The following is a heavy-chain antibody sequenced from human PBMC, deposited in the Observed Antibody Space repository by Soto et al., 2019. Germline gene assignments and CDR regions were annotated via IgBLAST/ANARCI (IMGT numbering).Heavy chain of an antibody. CDR3: SRILVRAAITD. CDR2: IYYSGST. Sequence: SDTLSLTCTVSGGSISSYNWSWFRQPPGKGLEWIGYIYYSGSTNYNPSLKSRVTISVDTSKNQFSLKLSSVTAADTAEYYCSRILVRAAITDRGQWTIVTVSS. V-gene: IGHV4-59*08. D-gene: IGHD2-2*02. J-gene: IGHJ3*01. CDR1: GGSISSYN.